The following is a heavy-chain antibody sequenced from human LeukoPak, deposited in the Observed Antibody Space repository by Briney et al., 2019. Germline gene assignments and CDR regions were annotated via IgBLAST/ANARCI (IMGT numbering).Heavy chain of an antibody. D-gene: IGHD3-3*01. V-gene: IGHV3-9*01. CDR3: AKGSIFGVVITHNWFDP. Sequence: GGSLRLSCAASGFTFDDHAMHWVRQAPGKGLEWVSGISWNSGSIGYADSVKGRFTISRDNAKNSLYLQMNSLRAEDTALYYCAKGSIFGVVITHNWFDPWGQGTLVTVSS. J-gene: IGHJ5*02. CDR1: GFTFDDHA. CDR2: ISWNSGSI.